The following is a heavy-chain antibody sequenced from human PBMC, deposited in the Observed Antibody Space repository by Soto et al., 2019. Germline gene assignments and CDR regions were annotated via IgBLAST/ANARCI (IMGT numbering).Heavy chain of an antibody. Sequence: QVQLVQSGAEVKKPGASVKVSCKASGFTFSAYYIYWVRQAPGQGLEWIGWINPNSGGTNNAQKCQGRVTMTRDPSTSTVYMELSALISDDTAVYYCARSLLDEYSSSWRSAYYGMDVWGQGTTVTVSS. CDR2: INPNSGGT. CDR1: GFTFSAYY. J-gene: IGHJ6*02. D-gene: IGHD6-13*01. V-gene: IGHV1-2*02. CDR3: ARSLLDEYSSSWRSAYYGMDV.